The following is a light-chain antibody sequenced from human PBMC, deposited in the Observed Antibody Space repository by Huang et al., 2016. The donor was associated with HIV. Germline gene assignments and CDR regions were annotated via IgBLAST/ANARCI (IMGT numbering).Light chain of an antibody. J-gene: IGKJ1*01. CDR3: QLYGSSLWT. CDR2: AAS. Sequence: EIVLTQSPGTLSLSPGDRATLSCRASQSVSSSYLAWYQQKPGQAPRLLIYAASSRATGIPDRFRGIGSGTDFTLTISRLEPEDFAVYYCQLYGSSLWTFGQGTKVEIK. CDR1: QSVSSSY. V-gene: IGKV3-20*01.